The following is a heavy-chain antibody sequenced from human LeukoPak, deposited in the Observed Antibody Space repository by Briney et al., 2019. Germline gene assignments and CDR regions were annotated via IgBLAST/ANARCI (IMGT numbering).Heavy chain of an antibody. Sequence: GASVKVSCKAPGYTFTGYYMHWVRQAPGQGLEWMGWINPNSGGTNYAQKFQGRVTMTRDTSISTAYMELSRLRSDDTAVYYCALSGAHSGNPPDYWGQGTLVTVSS. CDR1: GYTFTGYY. CDR3: ALSGAHSGNPPDY. CDR2: INPNSGGT. V-gene: IGHV1-2*02. J-gene: IGHJ4*02. D-gene: IGHD3-10*01.